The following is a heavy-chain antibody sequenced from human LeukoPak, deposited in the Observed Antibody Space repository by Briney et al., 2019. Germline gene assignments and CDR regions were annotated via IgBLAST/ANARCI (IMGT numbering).Heavy chain of an antibody. Sequence: SVKVSCKASGGTFSSYAISWVRQAPGQGLEWMGRIIPILGIANYAQKFQGRVTITADKSTSTAYMELSSLRSEDTAVYYCARHGDWRAFDIWGQGTMVTVSS. D-gene: IGHD4-17*01. V-gene: IGHV1-69*04. CDR1: GGTFSSYA. J-gene: IGHJ3*02. CDR3: ARHGDWRAFDI. CDR2: IIPILGIA.